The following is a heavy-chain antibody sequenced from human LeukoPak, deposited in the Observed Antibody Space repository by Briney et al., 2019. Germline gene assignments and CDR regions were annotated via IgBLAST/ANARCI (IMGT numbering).Heavy chain of an antibody. CDR2: IYYSGGT. Sequence: AETLSLTCTVSGGSISSYYWSWIRQPPGKGLEWIGYIYYSGGTNYNPSLKSRVTISVDTSKNQFSLKLSSVTAADTAVYYCARDTHMYYYDSSGYGAFDIWGQGTMVTVSS. D-gene: IGHD3-22*01. V-gene: IGHV4-59*01. J-gene: IGHJ3*02. CDR3: ARDTHMYYYDSSGYGAFDI. CDR1: GGSISSYY.